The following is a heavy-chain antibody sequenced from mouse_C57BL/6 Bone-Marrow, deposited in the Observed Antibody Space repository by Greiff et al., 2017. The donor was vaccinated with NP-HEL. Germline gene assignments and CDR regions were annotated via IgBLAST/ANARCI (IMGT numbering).Heavy chain of an antibody. J-gene: IGHJ4*01. CDR2: IDPSDSYT. D-gene: IGHD2-1*01. V-gene: IGHV1-50*01. CDR1: GYTFTSYW. CDR3: ARSRIYYGNFYAMDY. Sequence: QVQLQQSGAELVKPGASVKLSCKASGYTFTSYWMRWVKQRPGQGLEWIGEIDPSDSYTNYNQKFKGKATLTVDTSSSTAYMQLSSLTSEDSAVYYCARSRIYYGNFYAMDYWGQGTSVTVSS.